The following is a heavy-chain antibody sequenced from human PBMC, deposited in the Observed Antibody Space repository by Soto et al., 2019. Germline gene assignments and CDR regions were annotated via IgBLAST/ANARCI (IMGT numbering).Heavy chain of an antibody. V-gene: IGHV1-18*01. CDR1: GYTFTSYG. CDR3: AREYYHGSRPWY. Sequence: GASWKVSCKASGYTFTSYGISWVRQAPGQGLEWMRWISAYNGNTNYAQKLQGRVTMTTDTSTSTAYMELRSLRSDDTAVYYCAREYYHGSRPWYWGQRTLVTVSS. D-gene: IGHD3-10*01. J-gene: IGHJ4*02. CDR2: ISAYNGNT.